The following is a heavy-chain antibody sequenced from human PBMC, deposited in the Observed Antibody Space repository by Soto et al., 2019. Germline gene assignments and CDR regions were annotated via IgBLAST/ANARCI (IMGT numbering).Heavy chain of an antibody. Sequence: PGGSLRLSCAASGFTFSSYAMSWVRQAPGKGLEWVSAISGSGGSTYYADSVKGRFTISRDNSKNTLYLQMNSLRAEDTAVYYCAKATRSVPHYDILTGLYPYYFDYWGQGTLVTVSS. CDR2: ISGSGGST. CDR3: AKATRSVPHYDILTGLYPYYFDY. CDR1: GFTFSSYA. D-gene: IGHD3-9*01. J-gene: IGHJ4*02. V-gene: IGHV3-23*01.